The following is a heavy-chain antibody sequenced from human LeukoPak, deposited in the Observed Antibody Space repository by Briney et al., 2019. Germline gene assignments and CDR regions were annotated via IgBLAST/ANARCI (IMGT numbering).Heavy chain of an antibody. CDR2: ISTSGSST. D-gene: IGHD6-25*01. J-gene: IGHJ4*02. CDR1: GFTVSDYY. V-gene: IGHV3-11*04. Sequence: KPGGSLRLSCAASGFTVSDYYMTWIRQGPGKGLEWVSYISTSGSSTYYADSVEGRFTISRDNAKNSLYLQMNSLRPEDTALYYCARDSGGGYFDFWGQGTLVTVSS. CDR3: ARDSGGGYFDF.